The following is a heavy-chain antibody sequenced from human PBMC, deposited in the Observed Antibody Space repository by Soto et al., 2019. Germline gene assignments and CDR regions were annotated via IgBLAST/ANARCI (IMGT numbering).Heavy chain of an antibody. CDR2: INPSGST. J-gene: IGHJ4*02. V-gene: IGHV4-34*01. D-gene: IGHD6-19*01. Sequence: SETLSLTCAVYCGSFSGYYWCWIRQPPGKGLEWIGDINPSGSTNYNPSLKSRVTISVDTSKTQFSLKLSSVTAADTAVYYCARGGLAVAAFFDYWGQGTQVTVSS. CDR3: ARGGLAVAAFFDY. CDR1: CGSFSGYY.